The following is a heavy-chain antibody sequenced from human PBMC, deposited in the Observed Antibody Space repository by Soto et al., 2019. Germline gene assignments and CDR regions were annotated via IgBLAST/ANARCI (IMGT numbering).Heavy chain of an antibody. V-gene: IGHV4-61*01. J-gene: IGHJ4*02. CDR3: ARCRAAAGTVHDY. CDR2: IYYSGST. CDR1: GGTVISGSYY. Sequence: SETLSLTCTVSGGTVISGSYYWSWIRKPPGKGLEWIGYIYYSGSTNYNPSLKSRVTISVDTSKNQFSLKLSSVTAVDTAVYYCARCRAAAGTVHDYWGQGTLVTVSS. D-gene: IGHD6-13*01.